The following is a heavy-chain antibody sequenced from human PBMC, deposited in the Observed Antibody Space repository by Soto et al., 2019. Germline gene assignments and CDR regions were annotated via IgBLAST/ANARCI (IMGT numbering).Heavy chain of an antibody. CDR2: IRGGGDTT. V-gene: IGHV3-23*01. Sequence: EVQLLESGGGLVKPGGSLGLSCEASGFTLNNYAMTWVRQAPGKGLEWVSAIRGGGDTTSNADSVKGRFTVSRDGSKNTLYLQMSSLRAEDTALYYCAKGRGGSGSLTPRVDFWGQGTLVTVSS. J-gene: IGHJ4*02. D-gene: IGHD3-10*01. CDR1: GFTLNNYA. CDR3: AKGRGGSGSLTPRVDF.